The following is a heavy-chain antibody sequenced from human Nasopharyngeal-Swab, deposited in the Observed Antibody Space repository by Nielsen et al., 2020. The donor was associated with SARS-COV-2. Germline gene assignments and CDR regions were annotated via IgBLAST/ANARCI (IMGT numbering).Heavy chain of an antibody. D-gene: IGHD3-16*01. V-gene: IGHV1-24*01. CDR3: ATKLGPGIWYFDL. CDR1: GYIFTEIS. Sequence: ASVKVSCKVSGYIFTEISMHWVRQAPGKGREWMGGFDPEDGETIYAQKFQGRVTMTEDTSTDTAYMELSSLRSKDTAVYYCATKLGPGIWYFDLWGRGTLVTVSS. CDR2: FDPEDGET. J-gene: IGHJ2*01.